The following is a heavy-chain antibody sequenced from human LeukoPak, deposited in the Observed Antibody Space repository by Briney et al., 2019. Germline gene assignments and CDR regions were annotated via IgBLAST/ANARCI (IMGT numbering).Heavy chain of an antibody. J-gene: IGHJ4*02. CDR3: AKDNGYSSTREDY. CDR2: ISGSGGST. Sequence: PGGSLRLSCAASGFTFSSYAMSWARQAPGKGLEWVSAISGSGGSTYYADSVKGRFTISRDNSKNTLYLQMNSLRAEDTAVYYCAKDNGYSSTREDYWGQGTLVTVSS. D-gene: IGHD6-13*01. CDR1: GFTFSSYA. V-gene: IGHV3-23*01.